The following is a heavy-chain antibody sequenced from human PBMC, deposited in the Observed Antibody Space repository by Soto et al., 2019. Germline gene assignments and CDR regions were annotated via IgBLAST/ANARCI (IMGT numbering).Heavy chain of an antibody. CDR1: GGSISSSNW. CDR3: ARVYMVRGTIIRYFDY. Sequence: QVQLQESGPGLEKPSGTLSLTCAVSGGSISSSNWWSWVRQPPGKGLEWIGKIYHSGSTNYNPSLXSXVXIXXDKSKNQSSLKLSSVTAADTAVYYCARVYMVRGTIIRYFDYWGQGTLVTVSS. CDR2: IYHSGST. V-gene: IGHV4-4*02. D-gene: IGHD3-10*01. J-gene: IGHJ4*02.